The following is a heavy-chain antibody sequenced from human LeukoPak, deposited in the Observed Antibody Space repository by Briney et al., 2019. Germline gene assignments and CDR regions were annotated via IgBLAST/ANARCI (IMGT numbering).Heavy chain of an antibody. CDR1: GFTFSSYA. Sequence: GGSLRLSCAASGFTFSSYAMHWVRQAPGKGLEYVSAISSSGGSTYYANSVKGRFTISRDNSKNTLYLQMGSLRAEDMAVYYCARDDYDFWSGLYYWGQGTLVTVSS. V-gene: IGHV3-64*01. CDR2: ISSSGGST. D-gene: IGHD3-3*01. J-gene: IGHJ4*02. CDR3: ARDDYDFWSGLYY.